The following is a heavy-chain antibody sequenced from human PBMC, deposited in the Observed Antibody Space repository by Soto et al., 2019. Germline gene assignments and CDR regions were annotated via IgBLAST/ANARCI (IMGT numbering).Heavy chain of an antibody. J-gene: IGHJ4*02. V-gene: IGHV3-30-3*01. D-gene: IGHD3-10*01. Sequence: GGSLRLSGAASGFTFSSYAIHWVRQAPCKGLEWVAVISYDGINKYYADSVKGRFTISRDNSKNTLYLQMNSLRAEDTAVYYSAADLRFGAARFRVYSVFDYWGQGTLVTFSS. CDR1: GFTFSSYA. CDR2: ISYDGINK. CDR3: AADLRFGAARFRVYSVFDY.